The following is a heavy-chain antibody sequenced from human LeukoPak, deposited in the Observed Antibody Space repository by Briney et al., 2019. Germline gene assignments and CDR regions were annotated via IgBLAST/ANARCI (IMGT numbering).Heavy chain of an antibody. Sequence: GGSLRLSCTASGVSIGDYAMSWFRQAPGKGLEWVSLIRSKAYGGTTEYAASVEGRFTISRDDSKSIAYLQMNSLKTEDTAVYYCIKSRFYDYVWGGSWGQGTLVTVSS. D-gene: IGHD3-16*01. CDR3: IKSRFYDYVWGGS. CDR2: IRSKAYGGTT. J-gene: IGHJ5*02. V-gene: IGHV3-49*03. CDR1: GVSIGDYA.